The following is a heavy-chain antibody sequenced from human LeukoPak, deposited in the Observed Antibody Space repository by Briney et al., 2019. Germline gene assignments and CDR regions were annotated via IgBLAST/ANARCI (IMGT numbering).Heavy chain of an antibody. CDR2: IYYSGST. CDR3: ARGSYGSPWSRYNWFDP. D-gene: IGHD3-10*01. CDR1: GGSISSSSYY. J-gene: IGHJ5*02. V-gene: IGHV4-39*07. Sequence: SETLSLTCTVSGGSISSSSYYWGWIRQPPGKGLEWIGSIYYSGSTYYNPSLKSRVTISVDTSKNQFSLKLSSVTAADTAVYYCARGSYGSPWSRYNWFDPWGQGTLVTVSS.